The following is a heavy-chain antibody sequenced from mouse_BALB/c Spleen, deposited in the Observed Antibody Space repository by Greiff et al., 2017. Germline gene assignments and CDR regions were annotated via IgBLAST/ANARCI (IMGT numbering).Heavy chain of an antibody. Sequence: QVQLQQSGPELVKPGASVRISCKASGYTFTSYYIHWVKQRPGQGLEWIGWIYPGNVNTKYNEKFKGKATLTADKSSSTAYMQLSSLTSDDSPVYFCARRYGNYYWYFDVWGAGTTVTVSS. CDR1: GYTFTSYY. CDR3: ARRYGNYYWYFDV. CDR2: IYPGNVNT. J-gene: IGHJ1*01. D-gene: IGHD2-10*02. V-gene: IGHV1S56*01.